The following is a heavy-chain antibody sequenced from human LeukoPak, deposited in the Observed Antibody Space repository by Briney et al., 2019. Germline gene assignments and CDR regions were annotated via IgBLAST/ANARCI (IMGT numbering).Heavy chain of an antibody. V-gene: IGHV3-7*03. CDR3: EAYGSV. J-gene: IGHJ4*02. CDR1: AFIFSGHW. D-gene: IGHD3-10*01. CDR2: IKGDGSEK. Sequence: GGSLRLSCEGSAFIFSGHWMNWVRQTPGRGLEWVANIKGDGSEKNYVGSVRGRFTISRDNAQNLLFLQMDNLRAEDTAIYYCEAYGSVWGQGTLVIVSS.